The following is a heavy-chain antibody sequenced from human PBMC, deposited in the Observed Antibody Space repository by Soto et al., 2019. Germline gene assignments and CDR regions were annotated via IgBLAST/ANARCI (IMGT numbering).Heavy chain of an antibody. V-gene: IGHV3-30-3*01. Sequence: PGGSLRLSCAASGFTFSSYAMHWVRQAPGKGLEWVAVISYDGSNKYYADSVKGRFTISRDNSKNTLYLQMNSLRAEDTAVYYCAIGQVWGPCIAARLYYYYGMDVWGQGTTVTVSS. J-gene: IGHJ6*02. CDR3: AIGQVWGPCIAARLYYYYGMDV. CDR1: GFTFSSYA. CDR2: ISYDGSNK. D-gene: IGHD6-6*01.